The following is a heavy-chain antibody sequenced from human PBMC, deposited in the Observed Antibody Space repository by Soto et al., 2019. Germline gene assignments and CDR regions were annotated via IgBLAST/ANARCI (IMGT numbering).Heavy chain of an antibody. Sequence: SETLSLTCTFSVVSISSYYWSCIRQPPGKGLEWIGYIHSSGNSNYNPSLKSRVTASADTSKNQFSLKLKSVTAADTAVYYCARGGGINPNFDYWGQGTLVTVSS. CDR2: IHSSGNS. D-gene: IGHD2-15*01. J-gene: IGHJ4*02. V-gene: IGHV4-59*01. CDR1: VVSISSYY. CDR3: ARGGGINPNFDY.